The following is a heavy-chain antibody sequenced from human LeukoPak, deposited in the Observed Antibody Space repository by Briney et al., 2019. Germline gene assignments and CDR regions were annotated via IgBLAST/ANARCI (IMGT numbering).Heavy chain of an antibody. CDR2: TYYRSRWYN. D-gene: IGHD6-19*01. Sequence: SQTLSLTCAISGDSVFSNSAAWNWIRQSPSRVLERLGRTYYRSRWYNDYAVSVKSRITINPDTSKNQFSLHLNSVSPEDTAVYYCARDGGGGWSCNWFDPWGQGTLVTVSS. CDR1: GDSVFSNSAA. J-gene: IGHJ5*02. V-gene: IGHV6-1*01. CDR3: ARDGGGGWSCNWFDP.